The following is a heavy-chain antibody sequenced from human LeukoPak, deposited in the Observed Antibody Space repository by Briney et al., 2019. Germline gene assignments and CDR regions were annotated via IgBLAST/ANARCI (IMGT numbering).Heavy chain of an antibody. Sequence: GVLRLSCAASGFTFSSYWMHWVRHAPGKGLVWVSRINSDGSSTIYAGSVKGRFTIPRDHAKNTLYLQMNSLRAEETAVYYCARRLYSGSYLEFLFAFDIWGQGTMVTVSS. J-gene: IGHJ3*02. CDR2: INSDGSST. D-gene: IGHD1-26*01. CDR1: GFTFSSYW. V-gene: IGHV3-74*01. CDR3: ARRLYSGSYLEFLFAFDI.